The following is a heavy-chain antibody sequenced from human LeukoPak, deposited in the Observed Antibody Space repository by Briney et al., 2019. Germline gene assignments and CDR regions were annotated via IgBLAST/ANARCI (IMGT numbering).Heavy chain of an antibody. Sequence: SETLSLTCTISGGSIISSSYYWGWIRQPPGKGLEWIGSIYYSGSTYYNPSLKSRVTISVDTSKNQFSLKLSSVTAADTAVYYCARDSSGYSSLDYWGQGTLVTVSS. D-gene: IGHD3-22*01. J-gene: IGHJ4*02. CDR2: IYYSGST. V-gene: IGHV4-39*07. CDR1: GGSIISSSYY. CDR3: ARDSSGYSSLDY.